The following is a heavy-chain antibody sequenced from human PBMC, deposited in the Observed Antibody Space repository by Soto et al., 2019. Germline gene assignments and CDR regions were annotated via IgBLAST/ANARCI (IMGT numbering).Heavy chain of an antibody. CDR2: ISFDGTNK. V-gene: IGHV3-30-3*01. J-gene: IGHJ5*02. CDR1: EFAFSTHS. CDR3: SASSESNWFDP. Sequence: GGSLRLSCAASEFAFSTHSIHWVRQAPCEGPEWVAVISFDGTNKYYADSVKGRFNISRDNSRSTLYLQMNSLRIEDTAVYYCSASSESNWFDPCGQRTLVTVSS.